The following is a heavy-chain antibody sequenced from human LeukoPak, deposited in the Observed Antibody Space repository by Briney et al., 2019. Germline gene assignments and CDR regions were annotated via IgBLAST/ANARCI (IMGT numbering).Heavy chain of an antibody. D-gene: IGHD4-17*01. V-gene: IGHV4-34*01. Sequence: SETLSLTCAVYGGSFSGYYWSWIRQPPGKGLEWIGEINHSGSTNYNPSLKSRVTISVDTSKNQFFLKLSSVTAADTAVYYCARSPTYGDYYSDYWGQGTLVTVSS. CDR1: GGSFSGYY. J-gene: IGHJ4*02. CDR3: ARSPTYGDYYSDY. CDR2: INHSGST.